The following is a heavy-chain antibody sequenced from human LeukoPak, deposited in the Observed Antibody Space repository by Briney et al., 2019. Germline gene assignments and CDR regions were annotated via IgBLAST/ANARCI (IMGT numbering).Heavy chain of an antibody. V-gene: IGHV3-23*01. CDR3: AKDYCSSTSCYWFDP. D-gene: IGHD2-2*01. J-gene: IGHJ5*02. CDR2: ISGSGGST. Sequence: GGSLRLSCAASGFTFSSYAMSWVRQAPGKGLEWVSAISGSGGSTYYAVSVKGRFTISRDNSKNTLYLQMNSLRAEDTAVYYCAKDYCSSTSCYWFDPWGQGTLVTVSS. CDR1: GFTFSSYA.